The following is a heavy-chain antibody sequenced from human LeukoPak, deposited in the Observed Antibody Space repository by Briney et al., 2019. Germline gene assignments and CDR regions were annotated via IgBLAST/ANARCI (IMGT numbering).Heavy chain of an antibody. D-gene: IGHD2-2*01. CDR1: GFTFSSYA. Sequence: GGSLRLSCAASGFTFSSYAMTWDRQAPGKGLEWVSAISGSGANTYYADSVKGRFTISRDNSKNTLYLQMNSLRAEDTAVYYCAKVLTSCFDYWGQGTLVTVSS. V-gene: IGHV3-23*01. CDR3: AKVLTSCFDY. J-gene: IGHJ4*02. CDR2: ISGSGANT.